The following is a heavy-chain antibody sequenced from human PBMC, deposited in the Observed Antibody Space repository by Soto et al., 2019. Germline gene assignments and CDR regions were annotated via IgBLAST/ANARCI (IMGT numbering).Heavy chain of an antibody. D-gene: IGHD6-19*01. CDR2: VYYSGTT. J-gene: IGHJ4*02. V-gene: IGHV4-59*08. CDR1: GGSISTYY. Sequence: SETLSLTCIVSGGSISTYYWSWIRQPPGKGLEWIGHVYYSGTTNYNASLKSRVTMSVDTSRNHFSLMLTSVTAADTAVYYCARPSVGGTWGTFDYWGQGTLVTVSS. CDR3: ARPSVGGTWGTFDY.